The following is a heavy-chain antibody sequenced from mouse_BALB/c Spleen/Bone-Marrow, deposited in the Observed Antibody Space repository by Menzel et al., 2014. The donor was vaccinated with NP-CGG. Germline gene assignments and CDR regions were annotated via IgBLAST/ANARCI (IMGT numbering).Heavy chain of an antibody. CDR2: INPGSGGT. D-gene: IGHD3-2*01. CDR1: GYVFTNHF. CDR3: ARDSSGYAWFAY. J-gene: IGHJ3*01. V-gene: IGHV1-54*01. Sequence: QVHVKQSGAELVRPGTSVKVSCKASGYVFTNHFIEWIKQRPGQGLEWIGVINPGSGGTNYNEKFKGKATLTADRSSSTAYMQLTSLTSDDSAVYFCARDSSGYAWFAYWVQGTLVTVST.